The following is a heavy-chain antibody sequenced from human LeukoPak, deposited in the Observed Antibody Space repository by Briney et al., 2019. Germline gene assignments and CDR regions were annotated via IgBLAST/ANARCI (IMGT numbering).Heavy chain of an antibody. D-gene: IGHD5-12*01. V-gene: IGHV4-61*02. CDR3: ARQVATKGEWAFDV. CDR2: IYTSGST. Sequence: SETLSLTCTVSGGSLSSGDYYWSWIRQPAGKGLEWIGRIYTSGSTNYNPSLKSRITISADTSKNQFSLKLSSVTAADTAVYYCARQVATKGEWAFDVWGQGTVVTVSS. J-gene: IGHJ3*01. CDR1: GGSLSSGDYY.